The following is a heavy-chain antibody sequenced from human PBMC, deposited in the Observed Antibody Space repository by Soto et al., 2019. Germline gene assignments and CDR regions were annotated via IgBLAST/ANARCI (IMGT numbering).Heavy chain of an antibody. CDR3: AREERGDFWRGYYLDV. J-gene: IGHJ6*03. CDR1: GFTFSSYS. CDR2: ISSSSSYI. D-gene: IGHD3-3*01. Sequence: GGSLRLSCAASGFTFSSYSMNWVRQAPGKGLEWVSSISSSSSYIYYADSVKGRFTISRDNAKNSLYLQMNSLRAEDTAVYYCAREERGDFWRGYYLDVWGKGTTVTVSS. V-gene: IGHV3-21*01.